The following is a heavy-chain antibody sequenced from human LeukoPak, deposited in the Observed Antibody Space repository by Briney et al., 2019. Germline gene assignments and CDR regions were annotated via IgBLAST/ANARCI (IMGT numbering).Heavy chain of an antibody. J-gene: IGHJ4*02. CDR3: ARDPAGTYYFDY. Sequence: GRSLRLSCAASGFTFSSYAIHWVRQAPGKGLEWVAVISYDGSNKYYADSVKGRFTISRDNSKNTLYLQMNSLRAEDTAVYYCARDPAGTYYFDYWGQGTLVTVSS. D-gene: IGHD6-13*01. CDR2: ISYDGSNK. CDR1: GFTFSSYA. V-gene: IGHV3-30*04.